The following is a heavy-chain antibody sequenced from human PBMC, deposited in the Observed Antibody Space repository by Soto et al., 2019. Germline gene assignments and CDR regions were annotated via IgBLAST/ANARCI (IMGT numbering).Heavy chain of an antibody. CDR1: GVSISSYY. V-gene: IGHV4-59*08. Sequence: SETLSLTCTVSGVSISSYYWSWIRQSPGEGLEWIGYIYYSGSAKYNPSLESRVTISLDTSKDQFSLRLSSVTAADTAVYYCARHGGYDYYFDYWGQGTLVTVSS. D-gene: IGHD5-12*01. CDR3: ARHGGYDYYFDY. J-gene: IGHJ4*02. CDR2: IYYSGSA.